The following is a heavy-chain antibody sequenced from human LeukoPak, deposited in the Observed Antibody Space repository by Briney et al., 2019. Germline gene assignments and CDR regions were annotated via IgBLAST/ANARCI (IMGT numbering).Heavy chain of an antibody. Sequence: PGGSLRLSCAASGFTFSSYGMHWVRQAPGKGLEWVAVISYDGSNKYYADSVKGRFTISRDNSKNTLYLQMNSLRAEDTAVYYCAKKTMDHYYYYGMDVWGQGTTVTVSS. CDR2: ISYDGSNK. J-gene: IGHJ6*02. CDR1: GFTFSSYG. V-gene: IGHV3-30*18. D-gene: IGHD1-14*01. CDR3: AKKTMDHYYYYGMDV.